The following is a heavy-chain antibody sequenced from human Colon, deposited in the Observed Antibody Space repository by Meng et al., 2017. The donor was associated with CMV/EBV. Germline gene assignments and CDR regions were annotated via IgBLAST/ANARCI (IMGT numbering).Heavy chain of an antibody. V-gene: IGHV3-74*01. CDR3: VRDGWGADVFDI. J-gene: IGHJ3*02. CDR1: GYNFAAYY. CDR2: SNSDGSRT. D-gene: IGHD2-2*03. Sequence: SCKASGYNFAAYYMHWVRQVPGKGLVWVSRSNSDGSRTTYADSVKGRFTISRDNAKNTLYLQMNSLRADDTAVYYCVRDGWGADVFDIWGQGTMVTVSS.